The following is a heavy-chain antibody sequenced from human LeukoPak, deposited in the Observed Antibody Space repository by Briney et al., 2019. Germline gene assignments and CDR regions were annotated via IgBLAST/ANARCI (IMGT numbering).Heavy chain of an antibody. D-gene: IGHD6-19*01. CDR2: IYYSGST. CDR1: GGSISSYS. Sequence: SETLSLTCSVSGGSISSYSWTWIRQPPGKGLEWIGYIYYSGSTNYNPSLKSRVTISVDTSKNQFSLKLSSVTAADTAVYYCARVSLEQWLAAGDYFDYWGQGTLVTVSS. CDR3: ARVSLEQWLAAGDYFDY. J-gene: IGHJ4*02. V-gene: IGHV4-59*01.